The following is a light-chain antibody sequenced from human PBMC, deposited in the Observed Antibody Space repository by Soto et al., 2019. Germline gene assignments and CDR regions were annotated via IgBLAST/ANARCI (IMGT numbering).Light chain of an antibody. Sequence: DIQMTQSPSSLSASVGDAVTITCRASQGIRNYLNWYQHKPGKAPKLLIYGASSLQSGVPSRFSGSGYGADFTLTISSLQPEDSASYFCQQSSSAPLTFGGGTKVEIK. CDR2: GAS. CDR3: QQSSSAPLT. J-gene: IGKJ4*01. CDR1: QGIRNY. V-gene: IGKV1-39*01.